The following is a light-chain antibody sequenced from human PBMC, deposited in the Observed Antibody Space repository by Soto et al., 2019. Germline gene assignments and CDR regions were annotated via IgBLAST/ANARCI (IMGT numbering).Light chain of an antibody. CDR3: QQYYSYPLFT. V-gene: IGKV1-8*01. CDR2: AAS. CDR1: QGIRSY. J-gene: IGKJ3*01. Sequence: AIRMTQSPSSFSASTGDRVTITCRASQGIRSYLAWYQQKPGKVPKLLIYAASTLQSGVPSRFSGSGSGTDFTLTISCLQSEYFATYYCQQYYSYPLFTFGPGTKVDIK.